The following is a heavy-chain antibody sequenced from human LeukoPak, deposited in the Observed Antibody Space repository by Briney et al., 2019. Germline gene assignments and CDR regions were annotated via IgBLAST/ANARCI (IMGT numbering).Heavy chain of an antibody. D-gene: IGHD3-3*01. CDR1: GYTFTGYY. J-gene: IGHJ5*02. Sequence: ASVKVSCKASGYTFTGYYMHWVRQAPGQGLEWMGWINPNSGGTNYAQKFQGWVTMTRDTSISTAYMELSRLRSDDTAVYHCARAAYYDFWSGYYGENWFDPWGQGTLVTVSS. CDR2: INPNSGGT. V-gene: IGHV1-2*04. CDR3: ARAAYYDFWSGYYGENWFDP.